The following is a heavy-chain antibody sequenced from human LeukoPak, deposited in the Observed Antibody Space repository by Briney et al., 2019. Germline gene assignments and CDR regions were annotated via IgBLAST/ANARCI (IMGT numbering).Heavy chain of an antibody. CDR2: INPSGGST. CDR3: ARGSKPYSNYDLFDY. V-gene: IGHV1-46*01. Sequence: GASVKDSCKASVYTFTSYYMHWVRQAPGQGLEWMGIINPSGGSTSYAQEFQGRVTMTRDTSTSTVYMELSSLRSEDTAVYYCARGSKPYSNYDLFDYWGQGTLVTVSS. J-gene: IGHJ4*02. D-gene: IGHD4-11*01. CDR1: VYTFTSYY.